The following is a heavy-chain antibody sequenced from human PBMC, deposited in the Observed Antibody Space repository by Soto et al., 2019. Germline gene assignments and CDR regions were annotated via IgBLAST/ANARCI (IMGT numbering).Heavy chain of an antibody. CDR3: ARWRYSSSSGGYSYGMDV. V-gene: IGHV4-4*07. J-gene: IGHJ6*02. CDR1: GGSISSYY. Sequence: SSETLSLPCTVSGGSISSYYWSWIRQPAGKGLEWIGRIYTSGSTNYNPSLKSRVTMSVDTSKNQFSLKLSSVTAADTAVYYRARWRYSSSSGGYSYGMDVWGPGATVTVSS. D-gene: IGHD6-6*01. CDR2: IYTSGST.